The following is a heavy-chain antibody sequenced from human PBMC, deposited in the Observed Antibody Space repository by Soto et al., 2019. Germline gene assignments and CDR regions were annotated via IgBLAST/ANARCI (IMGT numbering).Heavy chain of an antibody. D-gene: IGHD3-16*01. CDR3: ARDRRGASYDYVWGGD. V-gene: IGHV1-69*01. Sequence: QVQLVQSGAEVKKPGSSVKVSCKASGGTFSSYAISWVRQAPGQGLEWMGGIIPIFGTANYAQKFQGRVTSTADESTSTAYMELSSLRSEDTAVYYCARDRRGASYDYVWGGDWGQGTLVTVSS. CDR1: GGTFSSYA. J-gene: IGHJ4*02. CDR2: IIPIFGTA.